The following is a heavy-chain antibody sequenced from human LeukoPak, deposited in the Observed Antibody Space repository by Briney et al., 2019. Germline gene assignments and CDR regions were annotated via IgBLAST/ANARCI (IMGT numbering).Heavy chain of an antibody. CDR2: IWHDGNNK. D-gene: IGHD3-3*01. V-gene: IGHV3-33*08. CDR3: AREGYTNYERELDY. CDR1: GFTFGDYA. Sequence: GGSLRLSCAAFGFTFGDYAMHWVRQAPGKGLEWVAAIWHDGNNKYYADFVKGRFTTSRDNSKDTVYLQVNSLRAEDTAVYYCAREGYTNYERELDYRGRGTLVTVSS. J-gene: IGHJ4*02.